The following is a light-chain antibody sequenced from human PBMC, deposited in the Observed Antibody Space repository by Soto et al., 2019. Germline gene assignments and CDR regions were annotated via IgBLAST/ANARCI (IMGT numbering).Light chain of an antibody. CDR1: QSVQRY. Sequence: EIVLTQSPATLYLSPGERATLSCWASQSVQRYLVWYPQTPGQAPRVLMYDASQRETGIPALFSGSGSGTEFTLTISSLEHEDFAVYYCQQRDISPWTFGQGTKVDIK. J-gene: IGKJ1*01. CDR2: DAS. V-gene: IGKV3-11*01. CDR3: QQRDISPWT.